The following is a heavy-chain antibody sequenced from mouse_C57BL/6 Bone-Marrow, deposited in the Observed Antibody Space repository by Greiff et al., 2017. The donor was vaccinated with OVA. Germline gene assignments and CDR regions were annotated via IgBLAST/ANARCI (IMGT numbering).Heavy chain of an antibody. CDR1: DSEVFPIAY. J-gene: IGHJ1*03. V-gene: IGHV15-2*01. CDR3: ARKAVVTFYWYFDV. CDR2: ILPSIGRT. D-gene: IGHD1-1*01. Sequence: QVQLQQSGSELRSPGSSVKLSCKDFDSEVFPIAYMSWVRQKPGHGFEWIGGILPSIGRTIYGEKFEDKATLDADTLSNTAYLELNSLTSEDSAIYYCARKAVVTFYWYFDVWDTGTTVTVSS.